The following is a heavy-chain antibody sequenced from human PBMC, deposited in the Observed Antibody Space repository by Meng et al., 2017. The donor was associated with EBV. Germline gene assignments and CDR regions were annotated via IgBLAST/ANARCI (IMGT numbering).Heavy chain of an antibody. J-gene: IGHJ4*02. D-gene: IGHD1-26*01. CDR3: AHSRVGATEFDY. Sequence: QFSFKGSGPTLVKPPQTLTLTCSFSGFSLSTSGVGVGWIRQPPGKALEWLALIYWDDDKRYSPSLKSRLTITKDTSKNQVVLTMTNMDPVDTATYYCAHSRVGATEFDYWGQGTLVTVSS. CDR1: GFSLSTSGVG. V-gene: IGHV2-5*02. CDR2: IYWDDDK.